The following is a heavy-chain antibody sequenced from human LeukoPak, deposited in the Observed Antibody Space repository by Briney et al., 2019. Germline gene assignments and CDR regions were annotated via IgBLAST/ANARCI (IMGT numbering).Heavy chain of an antibody. CDR1: GFPFDDYA. J-gene: IGHJ4*02. CDR3: ARVKGSGYRNSIDY. CDR2: INWNGGST. D-gene: IGHD3-3*01. Sequence: PGGSLRLSCAASGFPFDDYAMNWVRQAPGKGLEWVSGINWNGGSTYYRDSVKGRFTISRDNAKNSMYLQMNSLRAEDTALYYCARVKGSGYRNSIDYWGQGTLVTVSS. V-gene: IGHV3-20*04.